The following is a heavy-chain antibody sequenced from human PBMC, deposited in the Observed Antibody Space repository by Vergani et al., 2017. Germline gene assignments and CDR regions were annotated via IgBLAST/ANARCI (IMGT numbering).Heavy chain of an antibody. J-gene: IGHJ6*03. CDR1: GDSMNTYY. Sequence: QVQLQESGPGLVKPSETLSLTCSVSGDSMNTYYWTWIRQPPGQGLEWIGYIYDSGDTKYNPSLKSRVTMALDTTKNQFSLKLRSVTAADTAVYYCARVETQAPATSHFYYMDVWGKGTTVVVSS. V-gene: IGHV4-59*12. CDR3: ARVETQAPATSHFYYMDV. CDR2: IYDSGDT. D-gene: IGHD6-25*01.